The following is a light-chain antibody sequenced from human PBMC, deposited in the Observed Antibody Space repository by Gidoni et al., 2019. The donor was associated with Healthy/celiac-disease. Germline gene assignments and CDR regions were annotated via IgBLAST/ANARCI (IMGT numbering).Light chain of an antibody. J-gene: IGLJ2*01. CDR3: QSYDSSLSGSV. CDR1: SSNIGAGYS. Sequence: QSVLTQPHSVSGAPGQRVTISCTGSSSNIGAGYSVHWYQQLPGPAPKLLIYGNSNRPSGVPDRFSGSKSGTSASLAITGLQADDEADYYCQSYDSSLSGSVFGGGTKLTVL. CDR2: GNS. V-gene: IGLV1-40*01.